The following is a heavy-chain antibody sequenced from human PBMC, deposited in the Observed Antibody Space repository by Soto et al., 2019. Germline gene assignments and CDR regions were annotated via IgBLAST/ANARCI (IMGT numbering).Heavy chain of an antibody. CDR3: ARDSTIRDFWSGYYTGGYYYGMDV. Sequence: SETLSLTCTVSGGSISSGGYYWSWIRQHPGKGLEWIGYIYYSGSTYYNPSLKSRVTISVDTSKNQFSLKLSSVTAADTAVYYCARDSTIRDFWSGYYTGGYYYGMDVWGQGTTVTVSS. J-gene: IGHJ6*02. V-gene: IGHV4-31*03. CDR1: GGSISSGGYY. CDR2: IYYSGST. D-gene: IGHD3-3*01.